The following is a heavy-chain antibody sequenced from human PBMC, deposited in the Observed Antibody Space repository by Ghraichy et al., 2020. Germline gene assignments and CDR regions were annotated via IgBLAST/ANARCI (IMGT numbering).Heavy chain of an antibody. Sequence: GGSLRLSCAASGFTFSSYGMHWVRQAPGKGLEWVAVISYDGSNKYYADSVKGRFTISRDNSKNTLYLQMNSLRAEDTAVYYCAKDNLFTYSKASTNPEYYFDYWGQGTLVTVSS. V-gene: IGHV3-30*18. J-gene: IGHJ4*02. CDR2: ISYDGSNK. CDR3: AKDNLFTYSKASTNPEYYFDY. D-gene: IGHD4-11*01. CDR1: GFTFSSYG.